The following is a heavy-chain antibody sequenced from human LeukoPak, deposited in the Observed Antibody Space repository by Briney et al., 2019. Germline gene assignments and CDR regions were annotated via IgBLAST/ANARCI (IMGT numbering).Heavy chain of an antibody. CDR1: GFTFNNYA. D-gene: IGHD3-16*01. CDR3: AKDSVARNPVYDAFDI. J-gene: IGHJ3*02. V-gene: IGHV3-23*01. CDR2: ITGPGDRT. Sequence: GGSLRLSCAASGFTFNNYAMNWVRQAPGKGLEWVSHITGPGDRTYFADSVKGGFTMSRDNSWNTLYLQMNSLRAENTAVYYCAKDSVARNPVYDAFDIWGQGTMVSVSS.